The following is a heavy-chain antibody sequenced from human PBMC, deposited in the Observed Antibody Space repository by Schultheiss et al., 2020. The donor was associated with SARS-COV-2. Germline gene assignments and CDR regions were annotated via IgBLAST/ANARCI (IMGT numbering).Heavy chain of an antibody. V-gene: IGHV4-61*01. CDR2: IYYSGST. CDR1: GGSISSSYY. Sequence: SETLSLTCAVSGGSISSSYYWSWIRQPPGKGLEWIGYIYYSGSTNYNPSLKSRVTISVDTSKNQFSLKLSSVTAADTAVYYCARDRGSYYSWYFDLWGRGTLVTVSS. J-gene: IGHJ2*01. CDR3: ARDRGSYYSWYFDL. D-gene: IGHD1-26*01.